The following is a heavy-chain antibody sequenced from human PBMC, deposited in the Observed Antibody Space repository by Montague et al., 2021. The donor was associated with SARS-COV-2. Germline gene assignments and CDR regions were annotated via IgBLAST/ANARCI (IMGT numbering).Heavy chain of an antibody. CDR3: ARGKGRSPDAFDI. CDR1: GGSISTYY. J-gene: IGHJ3*02. V-gene: IGHV4-59*01. CDR2: IHYSGNP. D-gene: IGHD2-15*01. Sequence: SETLSLTCTVSGGSISTYYWSWIRQSPGKGLEWIGYIHYSGNPXXXPSXRGRLSMSVDTSKNQFSLELSSVTAADTAVFFCARGKGRSPDAFDIWGQGITVTVSS.